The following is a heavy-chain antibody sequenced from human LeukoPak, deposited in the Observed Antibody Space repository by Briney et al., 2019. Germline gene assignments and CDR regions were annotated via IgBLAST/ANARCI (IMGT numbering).Heavy chain of an antibody. CDR2: TSSSSSYI. CDR3: ARADTSDILTGYSDY. J-gene: IGHJ4*02. Sequence: GGSLRLSCTASGFTFNSYSMNWVRQAPGKGLEWVSSTSSSSSYICYADSVKGRFTISRDNAKKSLYLQMNRLRAEDTAVYFCARADTSDILTGYSDYWGQGTLVTVSS. V-gene: IGHV3-21*01. CDR1: GFTFNSYS. D-gene: IGHD3-9*01.